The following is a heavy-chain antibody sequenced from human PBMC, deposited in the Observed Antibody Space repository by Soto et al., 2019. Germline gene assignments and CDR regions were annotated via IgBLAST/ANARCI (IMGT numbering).Heavy chain of an antibody. D-gene: IGHD3-22*01. CDR2: IIPIFGTA. J-gene: IGHJ4*02. V-gene: IGHV1-69*13. Sequence: SVKVSCKASGGTFSSYAISWVRQAPGQGLEWMGGIIPIFGTANYAQKFQGRVTITADESTSTAYMELISLRSEDTAVYYCARDYYYDSSGIGPFDYWGQGTLVTVSS. CDR3: ARDYYYDSSGIGPFDY. CDR1: GGTFSSYA.